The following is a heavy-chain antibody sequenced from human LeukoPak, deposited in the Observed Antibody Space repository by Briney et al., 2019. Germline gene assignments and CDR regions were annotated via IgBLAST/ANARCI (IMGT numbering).Heavy chain of an antibody. D-gene: IGHD4-23*01. CDR2: INSDGSST. Sequence: NPGGSLRLSCAASGFTFSSYWMHWVRQAPGKGLVWVSRINSDGSSTNYADSVKGRFTISRDNARNTLYLQMNSLRVEDTAVYYCARGPIIRGVTPSDYWGQGTLVTVSS. V-gene: IGHV3-74*01. J-gene: IGHJ4*02. CDR3: ARGPIIRGVTPSDY. CDR1: GFTFSSYW.